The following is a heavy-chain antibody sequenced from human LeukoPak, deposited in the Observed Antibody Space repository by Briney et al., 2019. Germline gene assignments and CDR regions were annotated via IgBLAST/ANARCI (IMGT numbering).Heavy chain of an antibody. Sequence: PSETLSLTCTVSGGSISSYYWSWIRQPAGKGLEWIGRIYTSGSTNYSPSLKSRVTMSVDTSKNRFSLKLSSVTAADTAVYYCARDYYDSSGYYWGLFDYWGQGTLVTVSS. CDR2: IYTSGST. CDR3: ARDYYDSSGYYWGLFDY. V-gene: IGHV4-4*07. CDR1: GGSISSYY. J-gene: IGHJ4*02. D-gene: IGHD3-22*01.